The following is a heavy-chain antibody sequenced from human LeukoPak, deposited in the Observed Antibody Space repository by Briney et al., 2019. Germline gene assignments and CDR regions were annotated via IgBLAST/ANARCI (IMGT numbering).Heavy chain of an antibody. CDR3: VRRRTTVIDY. Sequence: GGSLRLSCSASGFTFSSNAMHWVRQAPGKGLEYVSAISSNGGSTYYADSVKGRFTISRDNSKNTLYLQMSCLRAEDTAVYYCVRRRTTVIDYWGQGTLVTVSS. D-gene: IGHD4-17*01. J-gene: IGHJ4*02. CDR2: ISSNGGST. V-gene: IGHV3-64D*06. CDR1: GFTFSSNA.